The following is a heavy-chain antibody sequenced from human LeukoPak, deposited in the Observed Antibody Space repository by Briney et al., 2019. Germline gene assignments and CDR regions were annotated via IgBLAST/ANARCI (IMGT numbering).Heavy chain of an antibody. Sequence: GGSLRLSCAASGFTFSNAWMSWVRQAPGKGLEWVGRIKSKTDGGTTDYAAPVEGRFTISRDDSKNTLYLQMNSLKTEDTAVYYCTTAQGYDGMDVWGQGTTVTVSS. CDR2: IKSKTDGGTT. CDR3: TTAQGYDGMDV. V-gene: IGHV3-15*01. D-gene: IGHD3-16*01. J-gene: IGHJ6*02. CDR1: GFTFSNAW.